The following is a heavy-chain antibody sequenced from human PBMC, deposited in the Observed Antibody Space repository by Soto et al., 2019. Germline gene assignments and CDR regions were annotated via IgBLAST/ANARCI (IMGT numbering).Heavy chain of an antibody. CDR3: ARPIPSIAARPIAGFYCDY. J-gene: IGHJ4*02. CDR1: GYSFTSYW. V-gene: IGHV5-51*01. CDR2: IYPGDSDT. D-gene: IGHD6-6*01. Sequence: PGESLKISCKGSGYSFTSYWIGWVRQMPGKGLEWMGIIYPGDSDTRYSPSFQGQVTISADKFISTAYLQWSSLKASDTAMYYCARPIPSIAARPIAGFYCDYWGQGTLVTVSS.